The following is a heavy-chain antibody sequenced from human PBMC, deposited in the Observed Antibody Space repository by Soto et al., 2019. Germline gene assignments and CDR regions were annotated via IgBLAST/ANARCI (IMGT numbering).Heavy chain of an antibody. CDR3: AREGGDDSIAARPEYYYYGMDV. Sequence: QVQLVQSGAEVKKPGASVKVSCKASGYTFTSYGISWVRQAPGQGLEWMGWISAYNGNTNYAQKLQGRVTMTTHTSTSTAYMELRSLRSDDTAVYYCAREGGDDSIAARPEYYYYGMDVWGQGTTVTVSS. V-gene: IGHV1-18*01. J-gene: IGHJ6*02. D-gene: IGHD6-6*01. CDR1: GYTFTSYG. CDR2: ISAYNGNT.